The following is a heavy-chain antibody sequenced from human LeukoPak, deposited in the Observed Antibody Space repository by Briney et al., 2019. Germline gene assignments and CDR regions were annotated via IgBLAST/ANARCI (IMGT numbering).Heavy chain of an antibody. Sequence: SETLSLTCTVSGGSISSSSYYWGWIRQPPGKGLEWIGSIYYSGSTYYNPSLKSRVTISVDTSKNQFSLKLSSVTAADTAVYYCARVYDFWSGDYYYYGMDVWGQGTTVTVSS. V-gene: IGHV4-39*07. CDR2: IYYSGST. CDR3: ARVYDFWSGDYYYYGMDV. J-gene: IGHJ6*02. CDR1: GGSISSSSYY. D-gene: IGHD3-3*01.